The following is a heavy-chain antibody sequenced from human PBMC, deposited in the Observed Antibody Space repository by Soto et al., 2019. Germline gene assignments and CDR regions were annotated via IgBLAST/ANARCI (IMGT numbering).Heavy chain of an antibody. CDR2: ISYDGSNK. J-gene: IGHJ4*02. CDR1: VFTFSSYG. V-gene: IGHV3-30*18. D-gene: IGHD1-26*01. CDR3: AKDAGSYNRAVDY. Sequence: QVQLVESGGGVVQPGRSLRLSCAASVFTFSSYGMHWVRQAPGKGLEWVAVISYDGSNKYYADSVKGRFTISRDNSKNTLYLQMNSLRAEDTAVYYCAKDAGSYNRAVDYWGQGTLVTVSS.